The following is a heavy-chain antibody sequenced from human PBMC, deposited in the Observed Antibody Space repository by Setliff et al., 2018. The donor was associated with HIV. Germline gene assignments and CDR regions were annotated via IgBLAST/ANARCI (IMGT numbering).Heavy chain of an antibody. CDR2: ISANGKE. Sequence: ASVKVSCKASGYIFTDYYVHWVRQAPGQELGWMGRISANGKENYAPKVHDRLSFTIAISTTTAHLQLRNLRADDTAVYFCAREVPSITGSYYKKYWGQGTPVTVSS. D-gene: IGHD3-10*01. CDR1: GYIFTDYY. CDR3: AREVPSITGSYYKKY. V-gene: IGHV1-18*04. J-gene: IGHJ4*02.